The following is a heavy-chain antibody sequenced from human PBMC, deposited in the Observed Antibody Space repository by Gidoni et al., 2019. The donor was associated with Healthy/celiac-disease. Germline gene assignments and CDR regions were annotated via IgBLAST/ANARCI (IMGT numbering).Heavy chain of an antibody. CDR2: IWYDGSNK. CDR3: ARGGVVPAAALDY. J-gene: IGHJ4*02. Sequence: VVQPGRSLRLSCAASGFTFSSYGMHWVRQAPGKGLEWVAVIWYDGSNKYYADSVKGRFTISRDNSKNTLYLQMNSLRAEDTAVYYCARGGVVPAAALDYWGQGTLVTVSS. CDR1: GFTFSSYG. D-gene: IGHD2-2*01. V-gene: IGHV3-33*01.